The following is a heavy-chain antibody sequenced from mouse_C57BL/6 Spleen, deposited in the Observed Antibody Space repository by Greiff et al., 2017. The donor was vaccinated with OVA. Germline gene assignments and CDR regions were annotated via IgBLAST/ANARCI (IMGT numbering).Heavy chain of an antibody. CDR1: GYTFTDYY. CDR2: IYPGSGNT. V-gene: IGHV1-76*01. Sequence: VQLQQSGAELVRPGASVKLSCKASGYTFTDYYINWVKQRPGQGLEWIARIYPGSGNTYYNEKFKGKATLTAEKSSSTAYMQLSSLTSEDSAVYFCAREGTVVSYAMDYWGQGTSVTVSS. J-gene: IGHJ4*01. D-gene: IGHD1-1*01. CDR3: AREGTVVSYAMDY.